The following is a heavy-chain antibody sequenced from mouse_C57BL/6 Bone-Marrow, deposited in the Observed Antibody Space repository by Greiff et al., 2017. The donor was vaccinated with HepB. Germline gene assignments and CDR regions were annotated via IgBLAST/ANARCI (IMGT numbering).Heavy chain of an antibody. CDR1: GYAFSSSW. CDR3: ARGGFSMDY. J-gene: IGHJ4*01. V-gene: IGHV1-82*01. Sequence: QVQLQQPGAELVKPGASVKISCKASGYAFSSSWMNWVKQRPGKGLEWIGRIYPGDGDTNYNGKFKGKATLTADKSSSTAYMQLSSLTSEDSAVYFCARGGFSMDYWGQGTSVTVSS. D-gene: IGHD3-2*02. CDR2: IYPGDGDT.